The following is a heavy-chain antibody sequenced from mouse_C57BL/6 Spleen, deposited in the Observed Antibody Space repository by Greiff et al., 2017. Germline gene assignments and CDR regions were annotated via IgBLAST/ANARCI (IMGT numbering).Heavy chain of an antibody. J-gene: IGHJ4*01. CDR1: GYTFTDYY. V-gene: IGHV1-26*01. D-gene: IGHD2-3*01. CDR2: INPNNGGT. Sequence: EVQLQQSGPELVKPGASVKISCKASGYTFTDYYMNWVKQSHGKSLEWIGDINPNNGGTSYNQKFKGKATLTVDKSSSTAYMELRSLTSEDSAVYYCANGGLLRYAMDYWGQGTSVTVSS. CDR3: ANGGLLRYAMDY.